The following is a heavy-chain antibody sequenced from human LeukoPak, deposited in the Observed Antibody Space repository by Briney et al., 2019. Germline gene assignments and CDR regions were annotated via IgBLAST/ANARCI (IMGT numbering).Heavy chain of an antibody. CDR3: PRRSPSYDSCGSPSSDL. Sequence: ASVKVSFKASGCTFSTYDSNWVRQPPAQGLEGVGLRNPNSGNSGNAQKFQGRMTMTRHTSINTAFIELTSLTSEATPLYNCPRRSPSYDSCGSPSSDLWGQGTLVSVSA. J-gene: IGHJ4*02. D-gene: IGHD3-22*01. V-gene: IGHV1-8*01. CDR2: RNPNSGNS. CDR1: GCTFSTYD.